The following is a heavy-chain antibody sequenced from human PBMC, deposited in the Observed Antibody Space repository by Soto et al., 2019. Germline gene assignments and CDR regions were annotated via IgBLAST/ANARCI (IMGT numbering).Heavy chain of an antibody. V-gene: IGHV4-30-4*01. CDR1: GGSISHVYYY. J-gene: IGHJ4*02. CDR3: ATGPSGDKVDS. CDR2: IYNGGST. Sequence: QVQLQESGPGLLKPSQTLSLTCAVSGGSISHVYYYWSWIRQLPDKGLEWIGHIYNGGSTYNNPSLTSRVTISVDPPRNQVSLQLTSVSAADTAVYYCATGPSGDKVDSWGQGILVTVSS. D-gene: IGHD7-27*01.